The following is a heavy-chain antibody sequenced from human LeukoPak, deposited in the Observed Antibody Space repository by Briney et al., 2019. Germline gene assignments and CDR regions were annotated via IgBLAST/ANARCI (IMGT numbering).Heavy chain of an antibody. CDR2: IYHTGST. J-gene: IGHJ3*02. CDR1: GVSISSGGYY. CDR3: SIQTYYDFWGGYPAGAFDI. V-gene: IGHV4-30-2*01. D-gene: IGHD3-3*01. Sequence: SQTLSLTCTVSGVSISSGGYYWNWLRQPPGKGLEWIGYIYHTGSTYYNPSLKSRVTISVDRSKNQFSLNLYSVTAADTAVYYFSIQTYYDFWGGYPAGAFDIWGQGTMVTVSS.